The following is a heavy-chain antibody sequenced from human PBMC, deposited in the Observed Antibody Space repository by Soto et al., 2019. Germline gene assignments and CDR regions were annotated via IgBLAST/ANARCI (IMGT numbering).Heavy chain of an antibody. CDR3: AGRSGSSDY. Sequence: GGSLRLSCAASGFTFSNYTMHWVRQAPGKGLEWVALISYDEIDKYFADAVKGRFTTSRDNSKNTLYLQMDSLRAEDTAVYYCAGRSGSSDYWGRGTLVTVSS. V-gene: IGHV3-30*04. CDR2: ISYDEIDK. CDR1: GFTFSNYT. D-gene: IGHD3-10*01. J-gene: IGHJ4*02.